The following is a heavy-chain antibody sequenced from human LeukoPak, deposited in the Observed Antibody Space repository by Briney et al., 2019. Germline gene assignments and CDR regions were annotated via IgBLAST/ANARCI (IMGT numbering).Heavy chain of an antibody. Sequence: GGSLRLPCAASGFIFSTYSMNWVRQAPGKGREGVSYISSSGSTIYYADSVKGRFTISRDNAKYSLYLQMNSLRAEDTAVYYCARGGLGSWTFDSWGQGTLVTVSS. CDR1: GFIFSTYS. CDR3: ARGGLGSWTFDS. D-gene: IGHD1-26*01. CDR2: ISSSGSTI. J-gene: IGHJ4*02. V-gene: IGHV3-48*04.